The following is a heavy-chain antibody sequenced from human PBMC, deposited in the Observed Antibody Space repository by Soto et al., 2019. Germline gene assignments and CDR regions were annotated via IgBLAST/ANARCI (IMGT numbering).Heavy chain of an antibody. CDR2: ISGSGGST. V-gene: IGHV3-23*01. CDR3: AKDHETTVNGDWFDP. Sequence: GGSLRLSCAASGFTFSSYAMSWVRQAPGKGLEWVSAISGSGGSTYYADSVKGRFTISRDNTKNTLYLQMNSLRAEDTAVYYCAKDHETTVNGDWFDPWGQGTLVTVSS. D-gene: IGHD1-1*01. CDR1: GFTFSSYA. J-gene: IGHJ5*02.